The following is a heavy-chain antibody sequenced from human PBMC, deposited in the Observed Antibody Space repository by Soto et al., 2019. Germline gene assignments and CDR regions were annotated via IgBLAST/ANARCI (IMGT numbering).Heavy chain of an antibody. CDR1: GFTFSSYW. V-gene: IGHV3-7*03. J-gene: IGHJ6*02. CDR2: IKQDGSEK. D-gene: IGHD6-19*01. Sequence: GWSLRLSCAASGFTFSSYWMSWVRQAPGKGLEWVANIKQDGSEKYYVDSVKGRFTISRDNAKNSLYLQMNSLRAEDTAVYYCARAHSSGWYWRTSDYYYGMDVWGQGTTVTVSS. CDR3: ARAHSSGWYWRTSDYYYGMDV.